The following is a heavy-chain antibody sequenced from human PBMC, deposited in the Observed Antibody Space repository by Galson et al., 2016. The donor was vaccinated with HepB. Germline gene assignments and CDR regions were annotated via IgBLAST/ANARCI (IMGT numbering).Heavy chain of an antibody. CDR3: ARAPRGYTYGGYFDY. V-gene: IGHV4-59*01. CDR1: DDSISSYY. J-gene: IGHJ4*02. CDR2: IYYSGST. Sequence: SETLSLTCTASDDSISSYYWSWIRQPPGRGLEWIGYIYYSGSTNYNPSLKSRVTVSLDTSKNQFSLKLSSVTAADTAVYYCARAPRGYTYGGYFDYWGQGILVTVSS. D-gene: IGHD5-18*01.